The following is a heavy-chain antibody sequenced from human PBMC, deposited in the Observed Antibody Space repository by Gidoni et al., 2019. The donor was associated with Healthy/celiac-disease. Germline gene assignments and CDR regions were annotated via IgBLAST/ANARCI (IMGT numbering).Heavy chain of an antibody. V-gene: IGHV3-49*03. Sequence: EVQLVESGGGLVQPGRSLRLSCTAYGFTFGDYAMSWFRQAPGKGLEWVGFIRSKAYGGTTEYAASVKGRFTISRDDSKSIAYLQMNSLKTEDTAVYYCTSQNDILTGFYFDYWGQGTLVTVSS. D-gene: IGHD3-9*01. CDR1: GFTFGDYA. CDR2: IRSKAYGGTT. CDR3: TSQNDILTGFYFDY. J-gene: IGHJ4*02.